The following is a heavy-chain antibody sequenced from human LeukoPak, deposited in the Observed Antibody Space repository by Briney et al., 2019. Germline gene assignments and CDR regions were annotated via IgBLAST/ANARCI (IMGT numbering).Heavy chain of an antibody. D-gene: IGHD3-3*01. Sequence: TKYSQKFQGRVTITRDTSASTAYMELSSLRSEDTAVYYCARAHAILEWLLYGGNYYFDYWGQGTLVTVSS. J-gene: IGHJ4*02. V-gene: IGHV1-3*01. CDR3: ARAHAILEWLLYGGNYYFDY. CDR2: T.